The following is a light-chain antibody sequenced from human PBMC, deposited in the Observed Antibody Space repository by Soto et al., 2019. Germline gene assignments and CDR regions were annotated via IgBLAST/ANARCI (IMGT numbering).Light chain of an antibody. CDR1: QGIRND. V-gene: IGKV1-17*01. J-gene: IGKJ4*01. Sequence: IQMTQSPSSLSASVGDRVTITCRASQGIRNDLGWYQQKPGQAPKLLIFAASSLQSGVPPRFSGSESGIEFTLTISSLQPEDVATYYCQQASSFPLTFGGGTKVDIK. CDR2: AAS. CDR3: QQASSFPLT.